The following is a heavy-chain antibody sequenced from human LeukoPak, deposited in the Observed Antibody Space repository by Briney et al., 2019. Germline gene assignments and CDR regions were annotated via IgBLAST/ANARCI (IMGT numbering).Heavy chain of an antibody. D-gene: IGHD1-26*01. CDR2: FDPEDGET. Sequence: ASVKVSCKVSGYTLTELSMHWVRQAPGKGLEGMGGFDPEDGETIYAQKFQGRVTMTEDTSTDTAYMELSSLRSEDTAVYYCARDQSGEWELLSGWWFDPWGQGTLVTVSS. CDR3: ARDQSGEWELLSGWWFDP. V-gene: IGHV1-24*01. J-gene: IGHJ5*02. CDR1: GYTLTELS.